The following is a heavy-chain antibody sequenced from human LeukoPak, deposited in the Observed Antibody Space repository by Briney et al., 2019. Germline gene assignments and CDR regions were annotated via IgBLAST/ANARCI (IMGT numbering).Heavy chain of an antibody. CDR2: ISGSGGGT. J-gene: IGHJ6*02. CDR3: AKEGRSYYGMDV. CDR1: GFTFSTYA. Sequence: GGSLRLSCAASGFTFSTYALSWVRQAPGKGLEWVSSISGSGGGTYYGDSVKGRFTISRDNSKNTLYLQMSSLRAEDTAAYYCAKEGRSYYGMDVWGQGTTVTVSS. V-gene: IGHV3-23*01.